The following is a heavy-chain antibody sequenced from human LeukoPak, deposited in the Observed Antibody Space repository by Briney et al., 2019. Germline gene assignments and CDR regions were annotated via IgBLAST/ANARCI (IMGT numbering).Heavy chain of an antibody. CDR3: ARVRRYYYGMDV. Sequence: ASVKVSCKASGYTLTDYYIHWVRQAPGQGLEWMGWMNPNSGDTNSAQSFQGRVTMTRETSISTAYMELSGLRFDDTAVYYSARVRRYYYGMDVWGQGTTVTVSS. J-gene: IGHJ6*02. V-gene: IGHV1-2*02. CDR1: GYTLTDYY. CDR2: MNPNSGDT.